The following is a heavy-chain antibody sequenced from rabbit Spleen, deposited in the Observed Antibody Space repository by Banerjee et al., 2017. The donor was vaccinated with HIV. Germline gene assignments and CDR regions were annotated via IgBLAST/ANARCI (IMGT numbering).Heavy chain of an antibody. CDR1: GFSFSSGYY. Sequence: QSLEESGGDLVKPGASLTLTCTGSGFSFSSGYYICWVRQAPGKGLEWIGCIAVGSSGTTYYANWAKGRFTISKTSSTTVTLQMTSLTAADTATYFCARDTGTSFSSYGMDLWGPGTLVTVS. D-gene: IGHD8-1*01. V-gene: IGHV1S40*01. CDR3: ARDTGTSFSSYGMDL. CDR2: IAVGSSGTT. J-gene: IGHJ6*01.